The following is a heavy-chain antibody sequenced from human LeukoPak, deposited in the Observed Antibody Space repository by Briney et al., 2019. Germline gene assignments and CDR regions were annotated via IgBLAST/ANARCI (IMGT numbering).Heavy chain of an antibody. J-gene: IGHJ4*02. V-gene: IGHV1-18*04. Sequence: ASVKVSCKASGYTFTSYGISWVRQAPGQGLECMGWISAYNGNTNYAQKLQGRVTMTTDTFTSTAYMELRSLRSDDTAVYYCARDSGYDPKGVFDYWGQGTLVTVSS. CDR1: GYTFTSYG. CDR3: ARDSGYDPKGVFDY. D-gene: IGHD5-12*01. CDR2: ISAYNGNT.